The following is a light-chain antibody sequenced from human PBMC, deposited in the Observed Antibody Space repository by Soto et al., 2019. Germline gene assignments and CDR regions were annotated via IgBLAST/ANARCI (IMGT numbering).Light chain of an antibody. V-gene: IGKV1-39*01. CDR2: AAS. CDR3: QQSYGTEWT. CDR1: QSVLRY. Sequence: DIQMTQSPSSLYAAVGDRVTITCRASQSVLRYVNWYQQKPGKAPKPLINAASSLKSGVPSRFSGSGSGTDFTLTISSLQPEDFATYYCQQSYGTEWTFGQGTKVEIK. J-gene: IGKJ1*01.